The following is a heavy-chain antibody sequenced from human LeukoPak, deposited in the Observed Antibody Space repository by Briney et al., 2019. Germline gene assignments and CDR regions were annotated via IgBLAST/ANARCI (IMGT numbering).Heavy chain of an antibody. Sequence: GGSLRLSCAASGFTFSSYAMHWVRQAPGKGLEWVAVISYDGSNKYYADSVKGRLTISRDNSKNTLYLQMNGLRAEDTAVYYCARSAWIQLWLPFDYWGQGTLVTVSS. CDR3: ARSAWIQLWLPFDY. D-gene: IGHD5-18*01. CDR1: GFTFSSYA. J-gene: IGHJ4*02. V-gene: IGHV3-30-3*01. CDR2: ISYDGSNK.